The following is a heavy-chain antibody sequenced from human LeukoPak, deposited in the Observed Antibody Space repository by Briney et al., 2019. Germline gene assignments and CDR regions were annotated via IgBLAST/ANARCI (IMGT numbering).Heavy chain of an antibody. Sequence: PGGSLRLSCAASGFTFNNYVMSWVRLAPGRGLEWVSGISGSGGNTHFADSVKGRFTISRDNSKNMLYLQMNSLRAEDTATYYCAKIHKAGNYDFWSGYFTNYFDYWGQGTLVTVSS. V-gene: IGHV3-23*01. CDR1: GFTFNNYV. D-gene: IGHD3-3*01. CDR3: AKIHKAGNYDFWSGYFTNYFDY. J-gene: IGHJ4*02. CDR2: ISGSGGNT.